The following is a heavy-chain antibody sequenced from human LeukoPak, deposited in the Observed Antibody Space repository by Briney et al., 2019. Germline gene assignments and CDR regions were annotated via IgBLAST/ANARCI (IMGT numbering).Heavy chain of an antibody. D-gene: IGHD6-13*01. Sequence: PSKTLSLTCAVYGGSFSGYYWSWIRQPPGKGLEWIGEINHSGSTNYNPSLKSRVTISVDTSKNQFSLKLSSVTAADTAVYYCARHYGSSWYRYWGQGTLVTVSS. CDR2: INHSGST. V-gene: IGHV4-34*01. CDR3: ARHYGSSWYRY. J-gene: IGHJ4*02. CDR1: GGSFSGYY.